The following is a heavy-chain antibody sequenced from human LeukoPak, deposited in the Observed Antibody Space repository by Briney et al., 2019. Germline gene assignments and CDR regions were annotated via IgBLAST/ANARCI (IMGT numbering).Heavy chain of an antibody. CDR2: IYYSGST. Sequence: SETLSLTCTVSGGSISSSSYYWGWIRQPPGKGLEWIGSIYYSGSTYYNPSLKSRVTISVDTSKNQFSLKLSSVPAADTAVYYCARHSSGWYDDYWGQGTLVTVSS. J-gene: IGHJ4*02. CDR3: ARHSSGWYDDY. D-gene: IGHD6-19*01. V-gene: IGHV4-39*01. CDR1: GGSISSSSYY.